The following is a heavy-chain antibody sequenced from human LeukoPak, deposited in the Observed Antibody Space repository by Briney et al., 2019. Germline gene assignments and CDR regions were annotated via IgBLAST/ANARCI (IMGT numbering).Heavy chain of an antibody. Sequence: RASVKVSCKASGYTFTGYYMHWVRQAPGQGLEWMGWINPNSGGTNYAQKFQGRVTMTRDTSNSTAYMELSRLRSDDTAVYYCARCPVAGRFDPWGQGTLVTVSS. V-gene: IGHV1-2*02. D-gene: IGHD6-19*01. J-gene: IGHJ5*02. CDR1: GYTFTGYY. CDR3: ARCPVAGRFDP. CDR2: INPNSGGT.